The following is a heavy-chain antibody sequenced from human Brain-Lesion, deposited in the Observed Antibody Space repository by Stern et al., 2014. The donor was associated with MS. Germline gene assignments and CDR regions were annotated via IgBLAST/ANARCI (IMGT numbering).Heavy chain of an antibody. CDR1: GGSISSGSDY. Sequence: VQLEESGPGLVKPSQTLSLTCNVSGGSISSGSDYWSWLRQPVGKGLQWIGRIHPSGSAYYTPSLKSRVTISTDTSKNQFSRKLTSATAADTAIYYCASGYRIFDYWGQGILVTVPS. D-gene: IGHD5-18*01. CDR2: IHPSGSA. J-gene: IGHJ4*02. V-gene: IGHV4-61*02. CDR3: ASGYRIFDY.